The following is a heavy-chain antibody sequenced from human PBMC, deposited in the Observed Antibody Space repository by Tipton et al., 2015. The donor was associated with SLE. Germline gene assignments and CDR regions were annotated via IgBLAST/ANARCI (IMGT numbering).Heavy chain of an antibody. D-gene: IGHD3-10*01. Sequence: SLRLSCAASGFTFSNFALHWVRQAPGKGLEWVAVVSSDGTSEFFADSVKGRFTISRDNSKNTLYLQMNSLRAEDTAVYYCASGTMVQGVILAFDIWGQGTMVTVSS. CDR2: VSSDGTSE. J-gene: IGHJ3*02. CDR3: ASGTMVQGVILAFDI. CDR1: GFTFSNFA. V-gene: IGHV3-30*04.